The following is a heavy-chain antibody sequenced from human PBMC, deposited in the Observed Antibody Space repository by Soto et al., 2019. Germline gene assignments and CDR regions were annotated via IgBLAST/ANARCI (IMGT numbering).Heavy chain of an antibody. CDR2: MYFSGRP. CDR1: GVSISDTHC. V-gene: IGHV4-39*01. J-gene: IGHJ4*02. D-gene: IGHD3-22*01. Sequence: QVQLQESGPGPVRPSETLSLICSVSGVSISDTHCWGWIRQPPGKGLEWVGSMYFSGRPYYNPSLQSRVTISVDSSKNHFSLQLTSVTAADTAIYYCATTSDSNGLYFLHWGQGTLATVSS. CDR3: ATTSDSNGLYFLH.